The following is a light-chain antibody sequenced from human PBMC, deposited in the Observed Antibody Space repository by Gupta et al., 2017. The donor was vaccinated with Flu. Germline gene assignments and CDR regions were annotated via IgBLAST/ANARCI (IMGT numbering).Light chain of an antibody. CDR2: NND. V-gene: IGLV1-44*01. CDR1: SSNIGTNT. Sequence: VTISCSGSSSNIGTNTVNWYQQLPGTTPSLLIYNNDKRPSGVPARFSCSKSATTASLAISGLQSEDEADYYCAAWDDSLIASYVFGTGTKVTVL. CDR3: AAWDDSLIASYV. J-gene: IGLJ1*01.